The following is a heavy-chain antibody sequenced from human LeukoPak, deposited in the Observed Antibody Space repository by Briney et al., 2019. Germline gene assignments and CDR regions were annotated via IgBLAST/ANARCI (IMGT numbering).Heavy chain of an antibody. J-gene: IGHJ6*03. CDR1: GGSFSGYY. CDR2: INHSGST. CDR3: AGANGSMVRGTRKNYYYYYMDV. D-gene: IGHD3-10*01. Sequence: SETLSLTCAVYGGSFSGYYWSWIRQPPGKGLEWIGEINHSGSTNYNPSLKSRVTISVDTSKNQFSLKLSSVTAADTVVYYCAGANGSMVRGTRKNYYYYYMDVWGKGTTVTVSS. V-gene: IGHV4-34*01.